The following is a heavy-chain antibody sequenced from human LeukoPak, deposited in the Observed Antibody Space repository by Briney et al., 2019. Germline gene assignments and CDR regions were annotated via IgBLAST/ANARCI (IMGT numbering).Heavy chain of an antibody. CDR2: ITVYNGNT. CDR1: GYTFASYG. J-gene: IGHJ1*01. V-gene: IGHV1-18*01. D-gene: IGHD2-21*01. Sequence: GASVKVSCTASGYTFASYGLSWVRQAPGQGLEWMGWITVYNGNTNYGQKFQGRVTMTTDTSTSTAYMELRSLRSDDTAVYYCARGCGADCYTSFQHWGQGTLVTVSS. CDR3: ARGCGADCYTSFQH.